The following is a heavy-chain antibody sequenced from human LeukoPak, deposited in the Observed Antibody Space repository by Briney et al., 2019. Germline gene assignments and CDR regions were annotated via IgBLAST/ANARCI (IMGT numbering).Heavy chain of an antibody. CDR2: ISGDGSLT. V-gene: IGHV3-74*01. CDR3: ASLLTPYHGSGGGGMDV. CDR1: GFTFSTHW. Sequence: GGSLRLSCVASGFTFSTHWMYWVRQAPGKEFVWVSRISGDGSLTSYADSVRGRFTISRDNAKETLYLQMTSLRVEDTAVYSCASLLTPYHGSGGGGMDVWGQGTTVTVSS. D-gene: IGHD3-10*01. J-gene: IGHJ6*02.